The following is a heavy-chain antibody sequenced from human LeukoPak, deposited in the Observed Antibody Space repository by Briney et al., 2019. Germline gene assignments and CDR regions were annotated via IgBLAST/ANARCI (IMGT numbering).Heavy chain of an antibody. V-gene: IGHV3-73*01. CDR1: GFTFSGSA. CDR3: TSHLYYDFWSGYHVDAFDI. J-gene: IGHJ3*02. CDR2: IRSKANSYAT. Sequence: GGSLRLSCAASGFTFSGSAMHWVRQASGKGLEWVGRIRSKANSYATAYAASVKGRFTISRDDSKNTAYLQMNSLKTEDTAVYYCTSHLYYDFWSGYHVDAFDIWGHGTMVTVSS. D-gene: IGHD3-3*01.